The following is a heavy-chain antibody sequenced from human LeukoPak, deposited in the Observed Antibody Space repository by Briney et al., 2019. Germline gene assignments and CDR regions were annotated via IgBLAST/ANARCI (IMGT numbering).Heavy chain of an antibody. D-gene: IGHD1-26*01. V-gene: IGHV4-38-2*02. CDR1: GYSISSGYY. CDR2: IYHSGST. CDR3: ARVVSGSYYVYYYMDV. J-gene: IGHJ6*03. Sequence: PSETLSLTCTVSGYSISSGYYWGWIRQPPGKGLEWIGSIYHSGSTYYNPSLKSRVTISVDTSNNQFSLRLSSVTAAVTAVYYCARVVSGSYYVYYYMDVWGKGTTVTVSS.